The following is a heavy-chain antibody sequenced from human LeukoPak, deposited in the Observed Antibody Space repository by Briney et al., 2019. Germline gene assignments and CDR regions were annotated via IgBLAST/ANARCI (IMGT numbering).Heavy chain of an antibody. CDR3: AREGGFYRPLDY. V-gene: IGHV4-59*12. D-gene: IGHD3-3*01. CDR1: GGSISSYY. J-gene: IGHJ4*02. CDR2: VHLDGRT. Sequence: PSETLSLTCTVSGGSISSYYWSWVRQPPGKGLEWIGEVHLDGRTNYNPSLESRLTMSVDVSENQVSLKLTSVTAADTAVYYCAREGGFYRPLDYSGQGTLVTVSS.